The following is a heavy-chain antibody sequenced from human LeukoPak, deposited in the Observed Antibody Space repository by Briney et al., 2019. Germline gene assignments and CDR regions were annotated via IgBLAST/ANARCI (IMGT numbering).Heavy chain of an antibody. Sequence: GSLRLSCAASGFTFSSYEMNWVRQAPGKGLEWVSYISSSGSTIYYADSVKGRFTISRDNAKNTLYLQMNSLRAEDTAVYYCARDYYDSSGYYGWGQGTLVTVSS. V-gene: IGHV3-48*03. CDR3: ARDYYDSSGYYG. CDR2: ISSSGSTI. CDR1: GFTFSSYE. J-gene: IGHJ4*02. D-gene: IGHD3-22*01.